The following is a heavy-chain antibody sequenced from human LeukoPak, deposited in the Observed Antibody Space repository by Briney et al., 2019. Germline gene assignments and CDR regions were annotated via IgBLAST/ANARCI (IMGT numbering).Heavy chain of an antibody. V-gene: IGHV3-11*01. CDR2: ITNSGSTI. Sequence: PGGSLRLSCAASGFTFSDYYMNWIRQAPGKGLEWVSYITNSGSTIDYADSVKGRFTISRDNAKNSLYLQMNSLRAEDTAVYYCESPPMANFDSWGQGTLVTVSS. CDR3: ESPPMANFDS. CDR1: GFTFSDYY. D-gene: IGHD5-24*01. J-gene: IGHJ4*02.